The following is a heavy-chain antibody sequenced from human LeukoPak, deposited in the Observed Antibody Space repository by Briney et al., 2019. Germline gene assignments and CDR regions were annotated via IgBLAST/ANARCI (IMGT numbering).Heavy chain of an antibody. D-gene: IGHD3-10*01. Sequence: SETLSLTCAVSGGSISSGGYSWSWIRQPPGKGLEWIGYIYHSGSTYYNPSLKSRVTISVDRSKNQFSLKLSSVTAADTAVYYCARDRDYSGSGPSGFFDYWGQGTLVTVSS. V-gene: IGHV4-30-2*01. CDR3: ARDRDYSGSGPSGFFDY. CDR2: IYHSGST. J-gene: IGHJ4*02. CDR1: GGSISSGGYS.